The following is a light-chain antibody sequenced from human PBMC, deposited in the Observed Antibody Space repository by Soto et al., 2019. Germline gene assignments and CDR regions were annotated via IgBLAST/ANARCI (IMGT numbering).Light chain of an antibody. Sequence: DIQMTQSPSTLSASVGDRVTITCRASQSISSWLAWYQQKPGKAPKLLIYDASSLESGVPSRFSGSGSGTDFTLTISRLQPEDYALYYCQQYGPSLITFGQGTRLEIK. CDR1: QSISSW. J-gene: IGKJ5*01. CDR3: QQYGPSLIT. V-gene: IGKV1-5*01. CDR2: DAS.